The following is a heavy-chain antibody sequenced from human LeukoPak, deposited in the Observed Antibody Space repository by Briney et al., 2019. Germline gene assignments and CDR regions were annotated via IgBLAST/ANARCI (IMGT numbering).Heavy chain of an antibody. Sequence: GGSLRLSCAASGFTFSSYGMHWVRQAPGKGLNWVAVISNDGSKKYYADSVKGRFTISRDNSKNTLSLQVSSLRTEDTAVYYCAKDRYSYAFEYSDSWGQGTLVTVSS. V-gene: IGHV3-30*18. D-gene: IGHD5-18*01. CDR3: AKDRYSYAFEYSDS. CDR1: GFTFSSYG. J-gene: IGHJ4*02. CDR2: ISNDGSKK.